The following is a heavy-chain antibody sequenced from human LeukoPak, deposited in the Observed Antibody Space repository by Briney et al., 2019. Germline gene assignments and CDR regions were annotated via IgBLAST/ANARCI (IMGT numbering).Heavy chain of an antibody. CDR3: AKDHGSSDWYYFDY. J-gene: IGHJ4*02. D-gene: IGHD6-13*01. Sequence: GGSLRLSCAASGFTFSSYAMHWVRQAPGKGLEWVAFIYYDGSNNYYADSVKGRFTISRDNSKNTLYLQMNTLRADDTAVYYCAKDHGSSDWYYFDYWGQGTLVTVSS. CDR2: IYYDGSNN. CDR1: GFTFSSYA. V-gene: IGHV3-30*02.